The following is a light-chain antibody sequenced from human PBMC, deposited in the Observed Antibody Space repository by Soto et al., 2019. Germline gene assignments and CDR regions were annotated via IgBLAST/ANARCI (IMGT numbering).Light chain of an antibody. CDR2: VAS. CDR3: QQYVTSPFT. CDR1: QSVNSVY. V-gene: IGKV3-20*01. Sequence: EIVLTQSPGTLSLSPGERASLSCRADQSVNSVYLAWYQHKPGQAPRLLIYVASDSATGIPDRFSGSGSGTDFTFTISRLEPEDFAVYYCQQYVTSPFTFGRWTKVDI. J-gene: IGKJ3*01.